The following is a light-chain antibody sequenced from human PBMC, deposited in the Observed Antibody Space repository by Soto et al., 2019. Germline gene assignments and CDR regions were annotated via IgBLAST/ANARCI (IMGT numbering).Light chain of an antibody. CDR1: QSVSSD. CDR2: GAS. V-gene: IGKV3-15*01. Sequence: EIVMTQSPATLSVSPGERATLSCRASQSVSSDLAWYQQKPGQAPRLLLSGASTRATGIPARFSSSGSGTEFTLTISSLQSEDFAVYYCRQYNNWPYTFGQGTKLEIK. J-gene: IGKJ2*01. CDR3: RQYNNWPYT.